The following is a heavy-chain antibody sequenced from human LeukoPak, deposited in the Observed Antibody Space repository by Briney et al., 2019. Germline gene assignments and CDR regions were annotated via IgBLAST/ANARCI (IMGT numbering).Heavy chain of an antibody. CDR1: GYTFTTYS. Sequence: ASVKVSCKASGYTFTTYSLAWVRQAPGQSLEWMGWISVKNGGTNYARSFQDRVTLTRDTSTNTAYLERRSLRSDDTAIIYSATATQPRGYFLHWGQGTLVTVSS. CDR2: ISVKNGGT. CDR3: ATATQPRGYFLH. V-gene: IGHV1-18*01. D-gene: IGHD2-2*01. J-gene: IGHJ1*01.